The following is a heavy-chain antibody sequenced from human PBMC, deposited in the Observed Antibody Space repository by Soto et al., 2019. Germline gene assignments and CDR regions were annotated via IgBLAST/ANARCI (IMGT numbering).Heavy chain of an antibody. CDR2: IIPMFGTA. CDR1: GDTFSSYA. Sequence: GASVKVSCKASGDTFSSYAINWVRQAPGQGLEWMGGIIPMFGTANYAQKFKGRVTITAGESTSTVYMELSSLRSEDTAVYYCARVGPAHYYDSSGYYSPLAYWGQGTLVTVSS. J-gene: IGHJ4*02. V-gene: IGHV1-69*13. CDR3: ARVGPAHYYDSSGYYSPLAY. D-gene: IGHD3-22*01.